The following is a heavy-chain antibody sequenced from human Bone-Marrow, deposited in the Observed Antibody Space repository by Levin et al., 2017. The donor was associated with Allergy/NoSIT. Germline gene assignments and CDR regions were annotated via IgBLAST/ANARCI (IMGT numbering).Heavy chain of an antibody. CDR3: ARLSAALDY. CDR1: GASVSSGDYY. CDR2: IYYSGNT. D-gene: IGHD3-3*01. V-gene: IGHV4-61*08. Sequence: SETLSLTCTVSGASVSSGDYYWNWIRQPPGKGLEWIGFIYYSGNTNYNPSLKSRVTISADTSKNQFSLSLTSVTAADTAVYYCARLSAALDYWGQGTLVTVSS. J-gene: IGHJ4*02.